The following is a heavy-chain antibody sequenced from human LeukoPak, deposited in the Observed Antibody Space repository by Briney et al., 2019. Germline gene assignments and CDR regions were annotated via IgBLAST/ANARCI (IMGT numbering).Heavy chain of an antibody. CDR1: GFTFSSYA. CDR2: ISGSGGST. Sequence: PGGSLRLSCAASGFTFSSYAMSWVRQAPGKGLKWVSAISGSGGSTYYADSVKGQFTISRDNSKNTLYLQMNSLRAEETAVYYCAKAHRYFDLLFDYWGQGTLVTVSS. CDR3: AKAHRYFDLLFDY. D-gene: IGHD3-9*01. V-gene: IGHV3-23*01. J-gene: IGHJ4*02.